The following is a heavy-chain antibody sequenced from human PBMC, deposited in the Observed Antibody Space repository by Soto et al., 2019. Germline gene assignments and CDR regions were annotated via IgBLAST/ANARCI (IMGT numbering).Heavy chain of an antibody. Sequence: PGGSLRLSCAASGFTVSSNYMSWVRQAPGKGLEWVSVIYSGGSTYYADSVKGRFTISRDNSKNTLYLQMNSLRAEDTAVYYCARAGYYDSSGYHVIFDYWGQGTLVTVSS. J-gene: IGHJ4*02. CDR3: ARAGYYDSSGYHVIFDY. CDR1: GFTVSSNY. D-gene: IGHD3-22*01. CDR2: IYSGGST. V-gene: IGHV3-66*01.